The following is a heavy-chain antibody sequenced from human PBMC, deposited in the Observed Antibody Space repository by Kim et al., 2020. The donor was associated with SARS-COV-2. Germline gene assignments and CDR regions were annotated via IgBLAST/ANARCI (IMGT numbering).Heavy chain of an antibody. J-gene: IGHJ3*02. CDR1: GFTFDDYA. V-gene: IGHV3-9*01. CDR2: ISCDSGSI. CDR3: AKDRSSSWYLKDAFDI. D-gene: IGHD6-13*01. Sequence: GGSLRLSCAASGFTFDDYAMHWVRQAPGKGLEWVSGISCDSGSIGYADSVKGRFTISRDNAKNTLYLQMNSLRAEDTALYYCAKDRSSSWYLKDAFDIWGQGTMVTVSS.